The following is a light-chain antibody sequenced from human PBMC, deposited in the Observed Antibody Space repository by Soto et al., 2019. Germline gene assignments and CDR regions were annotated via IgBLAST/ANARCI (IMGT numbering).Light chain of an antibody. Sequence: QSALTQPRSVSGSPGQSVTISCTGTASDVGAYNYVSWYQQHPGKAPKVMIYDVKKRPSGVPDRFSGSKFANTASLTISGLQAEDEADYYCCSYAGSSTLVFGGGTKLTVL. V-gene: IGLV2-11*01. CDR2: DVK. CDR3: CSYAGSSTLV. CDR1: ASDVGAYNY. J-gene: IGLJ2*01.